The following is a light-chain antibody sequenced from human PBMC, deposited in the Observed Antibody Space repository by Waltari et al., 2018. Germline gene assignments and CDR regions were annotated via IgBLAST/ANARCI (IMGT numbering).Light chain of an antibody. CDR2: WAS. J-gene: IGKJ2*01. CDR1: RSVLYNSNNKNY. Sequence: EIVMTQSPDSLAVSLGERAAINCKSSRSVLYNSNNKNYLTWYQQKPRQPPKRLINWASSRESGVPDRFSGSGSGTDFTLTISSLQAEDFAVYYCQQRSNWPPYTFGQGTKLEI. CDR3: QQRSNWPPYT. V-gene: IGKV4-1*01.